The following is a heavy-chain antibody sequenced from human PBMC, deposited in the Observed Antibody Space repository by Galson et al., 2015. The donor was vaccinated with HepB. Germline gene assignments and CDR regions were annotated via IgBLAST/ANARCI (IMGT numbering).Heavy chain of an antibody. Sequence: SLRLSCAASGFTFRDHVMHWVRQAPGKGLEHVSSISSSGSSTYHADSVKGRFTTSRDNAKNTLYLQMGRLRVEDTAVYYCARAVATWYSGSHIDYWGQGTLVTVSS. CDR1: GFTFRDHV. D-gene: IGHD1-26*01. V-gene: IGHV3-64*02. J-gene: IGHJ4*02. CDR3: ARAVATWYSGSHIDY. CDR2: ISSSGSST.